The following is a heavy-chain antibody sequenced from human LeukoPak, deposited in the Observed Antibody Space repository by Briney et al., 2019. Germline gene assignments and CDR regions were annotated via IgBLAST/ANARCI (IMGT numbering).Heavy chain of an antibody. CDR2: INPNSGGT. D-gene: IGHD6-13*01. CDR1: GYTFTDYY. Sequence: ASVKVSCKASGYTFTDYYIHWVRQAPGQGLEWMGWINPNSGGTNYAQKFQGWVTMTRDTSISTAYMELSRLRSDDTAVYYCARSSGRLYSSSWYFDYWGQGTLVTVSS. CDR3: ARSSGRLYSSSWYFDY. J-gene: IGHJ4*02. V-gene: IGHV1-2*04.